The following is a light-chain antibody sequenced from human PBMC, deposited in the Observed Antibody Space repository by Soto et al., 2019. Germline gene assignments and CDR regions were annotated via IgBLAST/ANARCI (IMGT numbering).Light chain of an antibody. V-gene: IGKV3-20*01. CDR1: QSVSSSY. CDR3: QQYGSSPIT. CDR2: GAS. Sequence: EMVLTQSPGTLSLSPGERATLSCRASQSVSSSYLAWYQQKPGQAPRLLIYGASSRATGIPDRFSGSGSGTDFTLTISRLEPEDFAVYYCQQYGSSPITFGGGTKVDNK. J-gene: IGKJ4*01.